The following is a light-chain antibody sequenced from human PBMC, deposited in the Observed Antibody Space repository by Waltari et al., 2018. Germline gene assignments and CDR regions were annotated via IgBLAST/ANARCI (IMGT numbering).Light chain of an antibody. CDR1: ETVSSN. V-gene: IGKV3-15*01. CDR3: QQYNKWPPLT. Sequence: EIVMTQSPATLSVSPGERATLSCRASETVSSNLAWYQQKPGQAPRLLIYGASTRATGVPARFSGSGSGTVFTLTINSLQSEDFAVYYCQQYNKWPPLTFGQGTKVEIK. CDR2: GAS. J-gene: IGKJ1*01.